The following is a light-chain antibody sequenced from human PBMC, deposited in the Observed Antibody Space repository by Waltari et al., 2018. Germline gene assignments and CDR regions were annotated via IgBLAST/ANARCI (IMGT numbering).Light chain of an antibody. J-gene: IGKJ2*01. CDR3: QQRGNWPSGYT. CDR2: DVS. Sequence: EVVLTQSPGTLSLSPGESVTLSCGASESISYLVGWYQQRPGLPPRLIVFDVSKRVTGVPDRFSGRGSGSDFTLTVNRLEPEDFAVYYCQQRGNWPSGYTFGQGTKLEIK. CDR1: ESISYL. V-gene: IGKV3-11*01.